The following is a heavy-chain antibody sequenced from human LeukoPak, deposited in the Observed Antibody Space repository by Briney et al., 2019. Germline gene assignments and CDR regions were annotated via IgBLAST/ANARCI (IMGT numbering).Heavy chain of an antibody. V-gene: IGHV3-11*01. CDR3: ARVTLYCTNGVCYSPYYFDY. CDR1: GFTFSDYY. Sequence: GGSLRLSCAASGFTFSDYYMSWIRQAPGKGLEWVSYISSSGSTIYYADSVKGRFTISRDNAKNSLYLQMNSLRAEDTAVYYCARVTLYCTNGVCYSPYYFDYWGQGTLVTVSS. CDR2: ISSSGSTI. J-gene: IGHJ4*02. D-gene: IGHD2-8*01.